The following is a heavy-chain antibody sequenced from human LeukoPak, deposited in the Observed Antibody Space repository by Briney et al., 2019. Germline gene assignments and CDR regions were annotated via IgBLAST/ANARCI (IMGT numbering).Heavy chain of an antibody. CDR3: ARYFAAEAFDI. D-gene: IGHD3-9*01. V-gene: IGHV1-18*01. J-gene: IGHJ3*02. CDR1: GGTFNNYG. CDR2: ISAYNGNT. Sequence: GASVKVSCKASGGTFNNYGINWVRQAPGQGLEWMGWISAYNGNTNYAQKLQGRVTMTTDTSTSTAYMELRSLRSDDTAVYYCARYFAAEAFDIWGQGTMVTVSS.